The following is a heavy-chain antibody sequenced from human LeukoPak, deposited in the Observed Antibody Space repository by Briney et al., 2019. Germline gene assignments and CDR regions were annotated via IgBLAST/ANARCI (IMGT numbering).Heavy chain of an antibody. Sequence: GGSLRLSCAASGFTFSGFAMHWVRQASGKGLEWVGRIRSKANSYATAYAASVKGRFTISRDDSKNTAYLQMNSLKTEDTAVYYCTRHFDVVVVAATPEFDYWGQGTLVTVSS. CDR1: GFTFSGFA. CDR2: IRSKANSYAT. J-gene: IGHJ4*02. D-gene: IGHD2-15*01. CDR3: TRHFDVVVVAATPEFDY. V-gene: IGHV3-73*01.